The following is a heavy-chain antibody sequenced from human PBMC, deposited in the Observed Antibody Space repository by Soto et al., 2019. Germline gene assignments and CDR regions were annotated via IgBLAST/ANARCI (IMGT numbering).Heavy chain of an antibody. D-gene: IGHD1-20*01. CDR1: GSSISSWY. Sequence: ETLPLTCAVSGSSISSWYWSWIRQPPGKVLEWIGYIYYSGSTNYNPSLKILVTISVDTSKNQFSLKLSSVTAADTAVYYGARRYNSAFDSWGQGTMVTVSS. CDR3: ARRYNSAFDS. J-gene: IGHJ3*02. CDR2: IYYSGST. V-gene: IGHV4-59*08.